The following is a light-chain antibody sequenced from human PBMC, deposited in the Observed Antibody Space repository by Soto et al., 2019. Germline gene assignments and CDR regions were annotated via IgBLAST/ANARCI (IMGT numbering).Light chain of an antibody. Sequence: EIVMTQSPATLSVSRGEGATLSCKASQNVYNNLAWYQQRPGQPPRLLIYDASTRATGISARFSGSGYGTEFTLTISSLQSEDFAVYFCQQCRNWPLTFGGGTTVDIK. V-gene: IGKV3-15*01. CDR3: QQCRNWPLT. CDR2: DAS. CDR1: QNVYNN. J-gene: IGKJ4*01.